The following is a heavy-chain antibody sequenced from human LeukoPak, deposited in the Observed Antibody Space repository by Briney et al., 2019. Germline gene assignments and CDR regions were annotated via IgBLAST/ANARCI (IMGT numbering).Heavy chain of an antibody. CDR3: AKDNVGSSRD. J-gene: IGHJ4*02. Sequence: PGGSLRLSCAASGFTFSGYWMSWVRQAPGKGLEWVANIKQDGGETYFADSVKGRFIISRDNSKNSLYLQMNSLRAEDTAVYYCAKDNVGSSRDWGQGTLVTVSS. CDR2: IKQDGGET. CDR1: GFTFSGYW. V-gene: IGHV3-7*03. D-gene: IGHD6-6*01.